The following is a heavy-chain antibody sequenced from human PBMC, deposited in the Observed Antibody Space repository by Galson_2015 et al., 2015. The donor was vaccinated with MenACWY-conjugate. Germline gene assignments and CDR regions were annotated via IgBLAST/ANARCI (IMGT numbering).Heavy chain of an antibody. D-gene: IGHD3-3*01. Sequence: SLRLSCAASGFTFSSYAMSWVRQAPGKGLEWVSAISGSGGSTYYADSVKGRFTISRDNSKNTLYLQMNSLRAEDTAVYYCASGRLRFLEWSLDYWGQGTLVTVSS. CDR2: ISGSGGST. J-gene: IGHJ4*02. CDR3: ASGRLRFLEWSLDY. CDR1: GFTFSSYA. V-gene: IGHV3-23*01.